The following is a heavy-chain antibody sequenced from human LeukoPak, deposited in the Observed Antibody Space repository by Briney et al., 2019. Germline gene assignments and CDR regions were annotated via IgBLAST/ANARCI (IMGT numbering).Heavy chain of an antibody. CDR1: GFTFSSAW. CDR3: ASRGRRYCSGGSCYSGTDDY. J-gene: IGHJ4*02. Sequence: GSLRLSCAASGFTFSSAWMSWVRQAPGKGLEWVANVNQDGSGKYYVDSVKGRFTISKDNAKNSLYLQMNSLRAEDTAVYYCASRGRRYCSGGSCYSGTDDYWGQGTLVTVSS. D-gene: IGHD2-15*01. CDR2: VNQDGSGK. V-gene: IGHV3-7*01.